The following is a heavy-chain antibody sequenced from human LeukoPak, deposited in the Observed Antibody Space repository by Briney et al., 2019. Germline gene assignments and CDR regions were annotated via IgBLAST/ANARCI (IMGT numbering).Heavy chain of an antibody. CDR1: GYTFTRYY. D-gene: IGHD5-24*01. CDR3: ARDFGEMPNY. CDR2: IDPSGGST. J-gene: IGHJ4*02. V-gene: IGHV1-46*01. Sequence: GASVKVSCKASGYTFTRYYMHWVRQAPGQGLEWMGIIDPSGGSTSSAQNFQGGITMTRDATTSTVYLELSSLRSEDTAVYYCARDFGEMPNYWGQGTLVTVSS.